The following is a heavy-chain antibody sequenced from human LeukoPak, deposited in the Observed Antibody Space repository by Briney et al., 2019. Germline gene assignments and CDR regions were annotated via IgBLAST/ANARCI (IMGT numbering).Heavy chain of an antibody. V-gene: IGHV4-59*08. J-gene: IGHJ4*02. Sequence: SETLSLTCTVSGGSISSYYWSWIRQPPGKGLEWLGYIYYSGGTNYDPSLKSRVTISVDTSKNQFSLNLISVTAADTAVYYCARLGGHRDGYSFDYWGQGTLVTVSS. D-gene: IGHD5-24*01. CDR2: IYYSGGT. CDR3: ARLGGHRDGYSFDY. CDR1: GGSISSYY.